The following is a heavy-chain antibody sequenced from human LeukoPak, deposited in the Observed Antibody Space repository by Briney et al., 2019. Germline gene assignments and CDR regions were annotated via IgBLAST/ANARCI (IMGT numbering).Heavy chain of an antibody. CDR1: GFTFSSYS. CDR3: ARGRDGYNSYAFDI. Sequence: GGSLRLSCAASGFTFSSYSMNWVRQAPGKGLEWVSSISSSSSYIYYADSVKGRFTISRDNAKNSLYLQMNSLRAEDTAVYYCARGRDGYNSYAFDIWGQGTMVTVSS. V-gene: IGHV3-21*01. J-gene: IGHJ3*02. D-gene: IGHD5-24*01. CDR2: ISSSSSYI.